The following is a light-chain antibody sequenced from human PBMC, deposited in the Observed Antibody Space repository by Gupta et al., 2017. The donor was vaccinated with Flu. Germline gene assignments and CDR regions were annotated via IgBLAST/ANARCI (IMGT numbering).Light chain of an antibody. J-gene: IGLJ1*01. Sequence: SVLTQPPTASGPPGQLVTISCSGSIFNIGNNSVSWYQQLPGTAPKLLMYRNNQRPSGVPDRFSGSKSGRSASMVISGLRAEDESEYNCASVDNSRNGYVFGTGTKVTVL. CDR1: IFNIGNNS. CDR2: RNN. V-gene: IGLV1-47*01. CDR3: ASVDNSRNGYV.